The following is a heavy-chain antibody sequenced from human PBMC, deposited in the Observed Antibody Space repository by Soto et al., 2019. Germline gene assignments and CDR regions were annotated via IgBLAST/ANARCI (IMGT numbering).Heavy chain of an antibody. Sequence: ASVKVSCKASGYTFISYYMNWVRQAPGQGLEWMGIINPRGGSTSYAQSFQGRVTMTRDTSTSTVYMELSSLRSEDTAVYYCARDSAYGDYQYYFDYWRQGTLVTVSS. D-gene: IGHD4-17*01. J-gene: IGHJ4*02. CDR1: GYTFISYY. CDR2: INPRGGST. CDR3: ARDSAYGDYQYYFDY. V-gene: IGHV1-46*01.